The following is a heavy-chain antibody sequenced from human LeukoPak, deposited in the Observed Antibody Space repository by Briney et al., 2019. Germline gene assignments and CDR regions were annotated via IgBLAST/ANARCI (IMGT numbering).Heavy chain of an antibody. D-gene: IGHD3-22*01. CDR3: ARDYDSSGYYYF. V-gene: IGHV1-18*01. J-gene: IGHJ4*02. CDR2: ISVYNGNT. Sequence: ASVKVSCKASGYMFTSFGINWVRQAPGQGLEWMGWISVYNGNTNYPQRLQGRVTMTTDTSTTTAYMELRSLRSEDTAVYYCARDYDSSGYYYFWGQGTLVTVSS. CDR1: GYMFTSFG.